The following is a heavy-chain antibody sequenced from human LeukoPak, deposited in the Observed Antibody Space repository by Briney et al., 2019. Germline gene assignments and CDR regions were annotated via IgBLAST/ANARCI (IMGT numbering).Heavy chain of an antibody. CDR2: INPNSGGT. CDR1: GYTFTGYY. Sequence: ASVKVSCKASGYTFTGYYMHWVRQAPGQGLEWMGWINPNSGGTNYAQKFQGRVTMTRDTSISTAYMELSRLRSDDTAVYYCARDTGRVVVAATGNNWFDPWGQGTLVTVSS. J-gene: IGHJ5*02. V-gene: IGHV1-2*02. CDR3: ARDTGRVVVAATGNNWFDP. D-gene: IGHD2-15*01.